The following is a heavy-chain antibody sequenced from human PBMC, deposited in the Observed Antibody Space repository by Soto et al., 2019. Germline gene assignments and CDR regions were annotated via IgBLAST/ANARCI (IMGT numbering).Heavy chain of an antibody. CDR3: ARVTYSSGWYTDY. Sequence: XGSLTLFAAASGFTFSDYYMSGIRQAPGKGLEWVSYISSSSSYTNYADSVKGRFTISRDNAKNSLYLQMNSLRAEDTAVYYCARVTYSSGWYTDYWGQGTLVTV. J-gene: IGHJ4*02. CDR1: GFTFSDYY. CDR2: ISSSSSYT. D-gene: IGHD6-19*01. V-gene: IGHV3-11*05.